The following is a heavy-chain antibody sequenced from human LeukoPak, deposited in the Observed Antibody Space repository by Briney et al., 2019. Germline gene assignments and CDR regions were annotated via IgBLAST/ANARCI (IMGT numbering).Heavy chain of an antibody. D-gene: IGHD3-10*01. CDR2: ISHSGST. J-gene: IGHJ5*02. Sequence: SETLSLTCAVYGGSLNGYYWSWIRQPPGKGLEWIGEISHSGSTNYNPSLKSRVTISVDTSKTQFSLKLSSVTAADTAVYYCVRHGSGSYYTSYNWFDPWGQGTLVTVSS. CDR1: GGSLNGYY. V-gene: IGHV4-34*01. CDR3: VRHGSGSYYTSYNWFDP.